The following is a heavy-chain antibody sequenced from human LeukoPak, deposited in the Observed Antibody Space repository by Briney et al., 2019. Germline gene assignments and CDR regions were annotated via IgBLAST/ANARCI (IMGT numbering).Heavy chain of an antibody. D-gene: IGHD4-11*01. CDR3: ARRAKLYDYGNLE. CDR1: GGFISSGGYY. CDR2: IYYSGST. V-gene: IGHV4-31*03. J-gene: IGHJ4*02. Sequence: SETLSLTCTVSGGFISSGGYYWSWIRQHPGKGLEWIGYIYYSGSTYYNPSLKSRVTISVDTSKNQFSLKLSSVTAADTAVYYCARRAKLYDYGNLEWGQGTLVTVSS.